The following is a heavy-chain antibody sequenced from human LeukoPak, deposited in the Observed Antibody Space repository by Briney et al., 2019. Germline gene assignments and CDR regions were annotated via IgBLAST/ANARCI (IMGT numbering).Heavy chain of an antibody. CDR2: MRSKSDGGTT. CDR3: TTDLRL. J-gene: IGHJ1*01. D-gene: IGHD3-16*01. Sequence: VRSLRLSSAPSLVTFNTAWIAWVRQAASHGLEWFGRMRSKSDGGTTYYAALVKGRFTISRDDSKNTLYLQMNSLKIEDTDLYYCTTDLRLWGQGTLVTVSS. V-gene: IGHV3-15*01. CDR1: LVTFNTAW.